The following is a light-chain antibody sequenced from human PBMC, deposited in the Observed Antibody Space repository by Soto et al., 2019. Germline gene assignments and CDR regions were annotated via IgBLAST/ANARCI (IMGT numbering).Light chain of an antibody. J-gene: IGKJ1*01. V-gene: IGKV1-39*01. CDR2: AAY. CDR1: QSISSY. CDR3: QESYSTPRWT. Sequence: IQMTQSPSAMSVSVGDRVTITCRASQSISSYLNWYQQKPGKATKLMIYAAYTLQSGVPSTFSGSGSGTDFTLTISSLQPEDFATYYCQESYSTPRWTFGQGTKVDIK.